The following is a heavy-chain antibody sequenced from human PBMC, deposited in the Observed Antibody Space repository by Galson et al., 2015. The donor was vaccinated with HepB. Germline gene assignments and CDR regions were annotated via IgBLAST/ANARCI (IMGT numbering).Heavy chain of an antibody. V-gene: IGHV3-30*18. D-gene: IGHD4-11*01. J-gene: IGHJ4*02. CDR1: GFTFSSYG. Sequence: SLRLSCAASGFTFSSYGMHWVRQAPGKGLEWVAVISYDGSNKYYADSVKGRFTISRDNSKNTLYLQMNSLRAEDTAVYYCAKDSRRYGNYVYFDYWGQGTLVTVSS. CDR2: ISYDGSNK. CDR3: AKDSRRYGNYVYFDY.